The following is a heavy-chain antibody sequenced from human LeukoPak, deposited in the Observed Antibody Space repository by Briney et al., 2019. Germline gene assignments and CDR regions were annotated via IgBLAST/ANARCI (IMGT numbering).Heavy chain of an antibody. D-gene: IGHD6-13*01. J-gene: IGHJ4*02. V-gene: IGHV3-21*01. Sequence: GGSLRLSCAASGFTFSSYSMNWVRQAPGKGLEWVSSISSSSSYIYYADSVKGRFTISRDNAKNSLYLQMNSLRAEDTAVYYCARDLGIAAAGPLDYWGQGTLVTVSS. CDR1: GFTFSSYS. CDR2: ISSSSSYI. CDR3: ARDLGIAAAGPLDY.